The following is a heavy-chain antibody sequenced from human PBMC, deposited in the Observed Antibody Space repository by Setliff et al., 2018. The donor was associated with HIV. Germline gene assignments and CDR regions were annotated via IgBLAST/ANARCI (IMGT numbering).Heavy chain of an antibody. CDR2: INPNSGGT. J-gene: IGHJ6*03. Sequence: ASVKVSCKASGYTFTDYYIHWVRQAPGQGLEWMGWINPNSGGTNYAQKFQGRVTMTRDTSISTAYLELSSLISEDTAVYYCVRGPSSGWPAYYYYMDVWGKGTTVTVSS. D-gene: IGHD6-19*01. CDR3: VRGPSSGWPAYYYYMDV. V-gene: IGHV1-2*02. CDR1: GYTFTDYY.